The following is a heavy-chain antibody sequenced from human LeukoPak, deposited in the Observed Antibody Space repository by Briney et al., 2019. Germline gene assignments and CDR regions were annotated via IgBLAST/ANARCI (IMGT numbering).Heavy chain of an antibody. CDR2: ISGSGGST. J-gene: IGHJ4*02. Sequence: PGGSLRLSCAASGFTFSSYAMIWVRQAPGKGLEWVSAISGSGGSTYYADSVKGRFTISRDNSKNTLYLQMNSLRAEDTAVYYCAKDPGAGYYFDYWGQGTLVTVSS. V-gene: IGHV3-23*01. D-gene: IGHD3-10*01. CDR3: AKDPGAGYYFDY. CDR1: GFTFSSYA.